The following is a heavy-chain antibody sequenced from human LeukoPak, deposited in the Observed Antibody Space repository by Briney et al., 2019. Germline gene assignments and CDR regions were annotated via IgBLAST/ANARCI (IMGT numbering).Heavy chain of an antibody. V-gene: IGHV3-21*01. J-gene: IGHJ4*02. CDR2: ISSSSSYI. Sequence: PGGSLRLSCAASGFTFSSYSMNWVRQAPGKGLEWVSSISSSSSYIYYADSVKGRFTISRDNAKNSLYLQMNSLRAEDTAVYYCARVFWDYYDRSGYFPDYWGQGTLVTVSS. CDR1: GFTFSSYS. CDR3: ARVFWDYYDRSGYFPDY. D-gene: IGHD3-22*01.